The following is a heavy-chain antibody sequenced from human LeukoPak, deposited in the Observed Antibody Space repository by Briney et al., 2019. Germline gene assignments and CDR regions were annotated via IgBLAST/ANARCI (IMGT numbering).Heavy chain of an antibody. J-gene: IGHJ3*02. D-gene: IGHD1-26*01. V-gene: IGHV4-30-2*01. CDR1: GGSISSGGYS. Sequence: SQTLSLTCAVSGGSISSGGYSWSWIRQPPGRGLEWIGYIYHSGSTYYNPSLKSRVTISVDRSKNQFSLKLSSVTAADTAVYYCARDLGGSYYHDAFDIWGQGTMVTVSS. CDR3: ARDLGGSYYHDAFDI. CDR2: IYHSGST.